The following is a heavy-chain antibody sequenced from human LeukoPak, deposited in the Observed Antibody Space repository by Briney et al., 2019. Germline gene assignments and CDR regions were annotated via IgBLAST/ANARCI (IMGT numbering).Heavy chain of an antibody. D-gene: IGHD3-3*01. V-gene: IGHV4-34*01. CDR1: GGSFSGYY. Sequence: SETLSLTCAVYGGSFSGYYWSWVRQPPGKGLEWIGEINHSGSTNYNPSPKSRVTISVDTSKNQFSLKLSSVTAADTAVYYCARGRAIFGGTYIEAWFDPWGQGTLVTVSS. CDR2: INHSGST. J-gene: IGHJ5*02. CDR3: ARGRAIFGGTYIEAWFDP.